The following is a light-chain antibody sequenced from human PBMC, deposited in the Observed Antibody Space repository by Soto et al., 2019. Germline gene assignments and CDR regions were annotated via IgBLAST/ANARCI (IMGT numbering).Light chain of an antibody. CDR1: SSNIGAGYD. CDR3: QSYDSSLSAPYV. J-gene: IGLJ1*01. CDR2: DNT. Sequence: QSVLTQPPSVSGAPGQRVTISCTGSSSNIGAGYDVHWYQHLPGTAPKLLIYDNTNRPSGVPDRFSGSKSGTSASLAITGLQAEDEADRYCQSYDSSLSAPYVFGTGTKVTVL. V-gene: IGLV1-40*01.